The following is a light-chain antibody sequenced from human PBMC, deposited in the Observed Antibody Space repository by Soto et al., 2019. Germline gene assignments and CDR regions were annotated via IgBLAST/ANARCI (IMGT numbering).Light chain of an antibody. CDR3: LQDYNYPPYT. CDR1: QGIRND. V-gene: IGKV1-6*01. Sequence: AIQMTQSPSSLSASVGDRVTITCRVSQGIRNDLGWYQQKPGKAPKLLIYAASSLQSGVPSRFSGSGSGTDFTLNMSCLQAEDFATYYCLQDYNYPPYTFGQGTKLEIK. CDR2: AAS. J-gene: IGKJ2*01.